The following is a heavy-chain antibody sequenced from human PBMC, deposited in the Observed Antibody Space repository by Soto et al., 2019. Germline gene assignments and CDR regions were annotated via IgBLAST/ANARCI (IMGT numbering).Heavy chain of an antibody. Sequence: SVKVSCKASGGTFSSYAISWVRQAPAQGLEWMGGIIPIFGTANYAQKFQGRVTITADESTSTAYMELSSLRSEDTAVYYCASLMVAAGTTTISNFWMSCWFDPWGQGTLVTVSS. CDR2: IIPIFGTA. V-gene: IGHV1-69*13. J-gene: IGHJ5*02. CDR1: GGTFSSYA. CDR3: ASLMVAAGTTTISNFWMSCWFDP. D-gene: IGHD6-13*01.